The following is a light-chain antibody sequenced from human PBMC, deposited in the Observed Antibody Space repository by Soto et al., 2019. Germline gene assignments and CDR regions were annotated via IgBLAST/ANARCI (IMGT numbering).Light chain of an antibody. Sequence: DIQMTQSPSSLSASVGDRVTITCRASQSISTYLNWYQQKPGKAPELMIFAASSFQSGVPSRFSGSGSGTDFTLNISSLQPEDFATYYCQQSYSTPPTFGGGTKVEIK. J-gene: IGKJ4*01. CDR2: AAS. CDR1: QSISTY. CDR3: QQSYSTPPT. V-gene: IGKV1-39*01.